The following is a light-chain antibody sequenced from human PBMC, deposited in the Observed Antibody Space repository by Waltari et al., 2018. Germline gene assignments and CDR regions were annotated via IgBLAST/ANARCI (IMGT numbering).Light chain of an antibody. CDR2: GAS. Sequence: VILTQSPATLSLSPGERATLSCRASQSVSSYLAWYQQKPGQAPRLLIYGASSRATGIPDRFSGSGSGTDFTLPISSLEPEDVGVYHCYQHSSGYSFGQGTKVEIK. V-gene: IGKV3-11*01. CDR3: YQHSSGYS. J-gene: IGKJ2*03. CDR1: QSVSSY.